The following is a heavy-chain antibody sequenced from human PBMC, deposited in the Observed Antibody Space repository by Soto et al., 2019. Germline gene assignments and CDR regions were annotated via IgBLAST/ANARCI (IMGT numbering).Heavy chain of an antibody. CDR2: ISYAGSNT. Sequence: GGSLRLSCAASGFIFGNYAMNWVRQDQGKGLEWVAVISYAGSNTYYADSVKGRFTISRDNSKNTLYLQMNSLRAEDTAVYYCARDLYLRGYSYGTFDYWGQGTLVTVSS. V-gene: IGHV3-30-3*01. CDR1: GFIFGNYA. D-gene: IGHD5-18*01. CDR3: ARDLYLRGYSYGTFDY. J-gene: IGHJ4*02.